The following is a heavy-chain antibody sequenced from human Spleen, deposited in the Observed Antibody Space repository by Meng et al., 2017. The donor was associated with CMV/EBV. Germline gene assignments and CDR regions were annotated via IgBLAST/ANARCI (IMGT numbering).Heavy chain of an antibody. CDR2: IRYDGSNK. Sequence: GGSLRLSCAASGFTFSSYSMNWVRQAPGKGLEWVAFIRYDGSNKYYADSVKGRFTISRDNSKNTLYLQMNSLRAEDTAVYYCAKDREYQLLQYYYGMDVWGQGTTVTVSS. V-gene: IGHV3-30*02. CDR3: AKDREYQLLQYYYGMDV. D-gene: IGHD2-2*01. J-gene: IGHJ6*02. CDR1: GFTFSSYS.